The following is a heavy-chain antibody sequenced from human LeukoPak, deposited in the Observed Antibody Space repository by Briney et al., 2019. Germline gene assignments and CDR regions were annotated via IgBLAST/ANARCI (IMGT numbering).Heavy chain of an antibody. Sequence: GGSLRLSCAASGFTFSDYWMNWVRQAPGKGLVWVSRINSDGSSTSYADSVKGRFTISRDNAKNTVYLQMNSLRVEDTAVYYCARPIAATGRNWSDPWGQGTLVTVSS. CDR3: ARPIAATGRNWSDP. CDR1: GFTFSDYW. V-gene: IGHV3-74*01. D-gene: IGHD6-13*01. J-gene: IGHJ5*02. CDR2: INSDGSST.